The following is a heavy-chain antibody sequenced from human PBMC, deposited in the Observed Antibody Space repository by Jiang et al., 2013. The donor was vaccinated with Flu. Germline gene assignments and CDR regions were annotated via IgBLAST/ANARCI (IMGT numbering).Heavy chain of an antibody. CDR1: GYTFTSYG. V-gene: IGHV1-18*01. Sequence: SGAEVKKPGASVKVSCKASGYTFTSYGISWVRQAPGQGLEWMGWISAYNGNTNYAQKLQGRVTMTTDTSTSTAYMELRSLRSDDTAVYYCARDLSGEWDQLPSHDLGGYWGQGTLVTVPS. D-gene: IGHD2-2*01. J-gene: IGHJ4*02. CDR3: ARDLSGEWDQLPSHDLGGY. CDR2: ISAYNGNT.